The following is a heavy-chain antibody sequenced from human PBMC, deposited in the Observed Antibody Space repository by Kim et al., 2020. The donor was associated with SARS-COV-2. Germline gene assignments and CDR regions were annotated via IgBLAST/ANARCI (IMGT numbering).Heavy chain of an antibody. D-gene: IGHD2-15*01. CDR2: IYYSEST. Sequence: SETLSLTCTVSGGSVSSGSYYWSWIRQPPGKGLEWIGYIYYSESTNYNPSLKSRVTISVDTSKNQFSLKLSSVTAADTAVYYCARGRGDIVVVVAATPPSFDYWGQGTLVTVSS. J-gene: IGHJ4*02. CDR3: ARGRGDIVVVVAATPPSFDY. V-gene: IGHV4-61*01. CDR1: GGSVSSGSYY.